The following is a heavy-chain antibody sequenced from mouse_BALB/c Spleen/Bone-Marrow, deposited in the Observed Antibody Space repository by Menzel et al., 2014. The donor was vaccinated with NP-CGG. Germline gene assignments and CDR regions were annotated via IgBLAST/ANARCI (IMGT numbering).Heavy chain of an antibody. Sequence: DVHLAESGPELVKPGTSVKISCKASGYSFTGSTMNWVKQSHGKNLEWVGVINPYNGGSYYNQKFKGKAALTVDKSSSTAYMELLSLTSEDSAIFYCARSNMSTAKNAKDYWGQGTSVTVSS. V-gene: IGHV1-25*01. J-gene: IGHJ4*01. D-gene: IGHD2-4*01. CDR3: ARSNMSTAKNAKDY. CDR1: GYSFTGST. CDR2: INPYNGGS.